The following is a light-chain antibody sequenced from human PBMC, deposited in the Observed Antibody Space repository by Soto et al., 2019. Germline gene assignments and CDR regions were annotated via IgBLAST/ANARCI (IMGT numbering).Light chain of an antibody. CDR1: SNDVGRYNL. V-gene: IGLV2-23*01. CDR2: EAT. J-gene: IGLJ1*01. Sequence: QSVLTQPASVSGSPEQSITISCTGTSNDVGRYNLVSWYQQHPGKAPKVMIYEATKRPSGVSNRFSGSKSGNTASLTVSGLQAEDEGDYYCCSYGGGNNFYVFGTGTKLTVL. CDR3: CSYGGGNNFYV.